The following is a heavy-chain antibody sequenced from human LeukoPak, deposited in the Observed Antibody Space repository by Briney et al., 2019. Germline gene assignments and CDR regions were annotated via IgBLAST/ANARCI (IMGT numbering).Heavy chain of an antibody. V-gene: IGHV3-11*03. Sequence: GGSLRLSCAASGFTFRDYYMSWIRQAPGKGLEWVTYISSSGSYTKKADSVEGRYTISRDNAKNSMYLQMNSLRAEDTAVYYCVRTCDAVTGAFDIWGLGTMVTVS. J-gene: IGHJ3*02. D-gene: IGHD2-21*01. CDR3: VRTCDAVTGAFDI. CDR1: GFTFRDYY. CDR2: ISSSGSYT.